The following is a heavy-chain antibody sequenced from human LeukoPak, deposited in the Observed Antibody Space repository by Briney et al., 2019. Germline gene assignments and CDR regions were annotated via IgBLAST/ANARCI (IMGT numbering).Heavy chain of an antibody. Sequence: PGRSLRLSCAASGFTFSSYGMHWVRQAPGKGLEWVAVIWYDGSNKFYADSVKGRFTISRDNSKNTLSLQMTSLRAEDTAVYYCARETMYAFDIWGQGTIVTVSS. D-gene: IGHD3-3*01. CDR1: GFTFSSYG. J-gene: IGHJ3*02. CDR3: ARETMYAFDI. V-gene: IGHV3-33*01. CDR2: IWYDGSNK.